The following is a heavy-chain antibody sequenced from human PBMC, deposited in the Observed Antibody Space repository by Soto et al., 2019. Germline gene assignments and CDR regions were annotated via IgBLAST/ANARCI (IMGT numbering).Heavy chain of an antibody. CDR1: GRSISISSYD. D-gene: IGHD6-13*01. CDR3: AREAVWSEEEGYSSSWYYFDY. Sequence: PSETMSLTCTVAGRSISISSYDWGWIRQPAVNGREGIGSIYYSGSTYYTPSPKSRVTISVDTSKNQFSLKLSSVTAADTAVYYCAREAVWSEEEGYSSSWYYFDYWGQGTLVTVSS. V-gene: IGHV4-39*02. CDR2: IYYSGST. J-gene: IGHJ4*02.